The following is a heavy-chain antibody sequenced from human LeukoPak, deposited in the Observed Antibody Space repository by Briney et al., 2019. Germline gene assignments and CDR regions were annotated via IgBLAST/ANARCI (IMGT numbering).Heavy chain of an antibody. J-gene: IGHJ4*02. CDR1: GGSISSGSYY. Sequence: PSETLSLTCTVSGGSISSGSYYWSWIRQPAGKGLEWIGRIYTSGSTNYNPSLKSRVTISVDTSKNQFSLKLSSVTAADTAVYYCARSPSEQWLGYWGQGTLVTVSS. CDR3: ARSPSEQWLGY. V-gene: IGHV4-61*02. D-gene: IGHD6-19*01. CDR2: IYTSGST.